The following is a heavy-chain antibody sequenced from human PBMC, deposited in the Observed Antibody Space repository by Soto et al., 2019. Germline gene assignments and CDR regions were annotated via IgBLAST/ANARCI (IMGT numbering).Heavy chain of an antibody. J-gene: IGHJ6*03. CDR1: GFTFSSYS. D-gene: IGHD1-7*01. V-gene: IGHV3-48*01. CDR3: ARDGSVELRDKFYYYYMDV. CDR2: ISSSSSAI. Sequence: GGSLRLSCAASGFTFSSYSMNWVRQAPGKGLEWVSYISSSSSAIYYADSVKGRFTISRDNAKNSLYLQMNSLRAEDTAVYYCARDGSVELRDKFYYYYMDVWGKGTTVTVSS.